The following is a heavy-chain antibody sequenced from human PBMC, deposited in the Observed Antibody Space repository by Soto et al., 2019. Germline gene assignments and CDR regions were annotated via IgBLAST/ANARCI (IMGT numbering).Heavy chain of an antibody. V-gene: IGHV3-30*19. D-gene: IGHD3-16*01. J-gene: IGHJ1*01. CDR3: ARRGTTGGLDV. CDR2: TSYDGSDK. Sequence: QVHLVESGGGVVQPGTSLRVSCVGSGFTFRSYVIHWVRQAPGKGLEWVALTSYDGSDKYYADSVRGRFTISRDNSRNTVDLQMDSLRLEDTALYYCARRGTTGGLDVWGQGTLVSVSS. CDR1: GFTFRSYV.